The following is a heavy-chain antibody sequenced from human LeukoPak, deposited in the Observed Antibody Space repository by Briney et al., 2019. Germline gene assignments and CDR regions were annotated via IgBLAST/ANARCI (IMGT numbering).Heavy chain of an antibody. CDR2: INHSGST. CDR3: ARARFWGITMVRGVIQPFDY. J-gene: IGHJ4*02. Sequence: SETLSLTCAVSGGSFSGYYWSWIRQPPGKGLEWIGEINHSGSTNSNPSLKSRVTISVDTSKNQFSLKLSSVTAADTAVYYCARARFWGITMVRGVIQPFDYWGQGTLVTVSS. D-gene: IGHD3-10*01. V-gene: IGHV4-34*01. CDR1: GGSFSGYY.